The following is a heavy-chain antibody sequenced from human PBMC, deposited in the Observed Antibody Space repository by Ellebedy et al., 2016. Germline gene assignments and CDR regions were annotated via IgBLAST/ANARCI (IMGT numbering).Heavy chain of an antibody. CDR3: ARESQDSSYDSTGYDY. J-gene: IGHJ4*02. CDR2: SNPSGTST. CDR1: GYIFTSYY. Sequence: ASVKVSCKASGYIFTSYYIHWVRQAPGQGLEWMAISNPSGTSTRYAQKFQGRVTMTRDTSTSTVYMELSSLRSEDTAVYYCARESQDSSYDSTGYDYWGQGTLVTVSS. V-gene: IGHV1-46*01. D-gene: IGHD3-22*01.